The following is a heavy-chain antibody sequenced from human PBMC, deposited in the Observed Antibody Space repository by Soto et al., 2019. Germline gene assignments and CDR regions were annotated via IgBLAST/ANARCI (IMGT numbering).Heavy chain of an antibody. CDR3: ATGQYDSSGYYSLAPLDI. D-gene: IGHD3-22*01. CDR1: GGTFISYT. Sequence: SVKVSCKASGGTFISYTISWVRQAPGQGLEWMGRIIPILGIANYAQKFQGRATITADKSTSTAYMELSSLRSEDTAVYYCATGQYDSSGYYSLAPLDIWGQGTMVTVSS. CDR2: IIPILGIA. V-gene: IGHV1-69*02. J-gene: IGHJ3*02.